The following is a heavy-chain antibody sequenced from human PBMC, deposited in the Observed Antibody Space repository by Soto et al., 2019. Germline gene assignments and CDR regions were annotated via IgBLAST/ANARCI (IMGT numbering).Heavy chain of an antibody. Sequence: GGSLRLSCAASGFTVSSNYMSWVRQAPGKGLEWVSVIYSGGSTYYADSVKSRFTNSRDNSKNTLYLQMNSVRADYTGVYYCARDRLYGACFDYWGQGTLVTVSS. D-gene: IGHD4-17*01. J-gene: IGHJ4*02. CDR3: ARDRLYGACFDY. V-gene: IGHV3-53*01. CDR2: IYSGGST. CDR1: GFTVSSNY.